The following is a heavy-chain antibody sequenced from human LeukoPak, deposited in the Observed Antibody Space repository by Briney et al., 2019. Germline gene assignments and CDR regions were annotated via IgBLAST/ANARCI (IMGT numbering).Heavy chain of an antibody. CDR2: IRSKLNSYAT. J-gene: IGHJ4*02. D-gene: IGHD5/OR15-5a*01. CDR3: STSYPLRGDY. Sequence: HPGGSLRLSCAASGFTFSGSAMHWVRQASGKGPEWVGRIRSKLNSYATTYAASVKGRFTISRDDERNTAYLQMNSLKTEDTAVYYCSTSYPLRGDYWGQGTLVTVSS. V-gene: IGHV3-73*01. CDR1: GFTFSGSA.